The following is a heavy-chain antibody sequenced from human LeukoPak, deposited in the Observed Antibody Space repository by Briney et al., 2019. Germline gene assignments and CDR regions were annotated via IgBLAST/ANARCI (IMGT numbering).Heavy chain of an antibody. V-gene: IGHV4-59*08. J-gene: IGHJ3*02. CDR1: GGSISSYY. CDR2: IYYSGST. D-gene: IGHD1-7*01. Sequence: PSETLSLTCTVSGGSISSYYWSWIRQPPGKGLEWIGYIYYSGSTNYNPSLKSRVTISVDTSKNQFSLKLSSVTAADTAVYYCARRPAGTSFDIWGQGTMVTVSS. CDR3: ARRPAGTSFDI.